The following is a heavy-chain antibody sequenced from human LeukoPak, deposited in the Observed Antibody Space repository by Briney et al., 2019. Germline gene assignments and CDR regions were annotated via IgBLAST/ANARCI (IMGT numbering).Heavy chain of an antibody. V-gene: IGHV1-69*06. J-gene: IGHJ6*03. D-gene: IGHD3-9*01. CDR3: ARDESVRYFDWLLSEPYYYYMDV. CDR1: GGTFSSYA. CDR2: IIPIFGTA. Sequence: GASVKVSCKASGGTFSSYAISWVRQAPGQGLEWMGGIIPIFGTANYAQKFQGRVTITADKSTSTAYMELSSLRSEDTAVYYCARDESVRYFDWLLSEPYYYYMDVWGKGTTVTISS.